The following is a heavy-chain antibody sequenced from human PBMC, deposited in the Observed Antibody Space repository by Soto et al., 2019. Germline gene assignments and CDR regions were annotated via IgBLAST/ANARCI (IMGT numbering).Heavy chain of an antibody. CDR2: VYYSGST. CDR3: ARGHDFWSGFSYFDY. D-gene: IGHD3-3*01. J-gene: IGHJ4*02. Sequence: SETLSLTCTVSGGSVSSGSHYWSWIRQPPGKRLEWVGFVYYSGSTNYNPSLQSRVTISVDTSKNQFSLKMNSVTAADTAVYYCARGHDFWSGFSYFDYWGQVTLVT. CDR1: GGSVSSGSHY. V-gene: IGHV4-61*01.